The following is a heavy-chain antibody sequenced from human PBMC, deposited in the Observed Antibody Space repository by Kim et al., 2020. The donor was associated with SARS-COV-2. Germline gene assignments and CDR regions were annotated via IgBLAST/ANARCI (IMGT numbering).Heavy chain of an antibody. CDR2: ISGSGGNT. CDR3: AKDGPRGCTSASCSSPDV. D-gene: IGHD2-2*01. Sequence: GGSLRLSCAASGFTFSSYAMNWVRQAPGKGLEWVSIISGSGGNTYYADSVTGRFTISRDNSRNTLYLQITILRAEDTAVYYCAKDGPRGCTSASCSSPDVWGQGTTVTVSS. J-gene: IGHJ6*02. CDR1: GFTFSSYA. V-gene: IGHV3-23*01.